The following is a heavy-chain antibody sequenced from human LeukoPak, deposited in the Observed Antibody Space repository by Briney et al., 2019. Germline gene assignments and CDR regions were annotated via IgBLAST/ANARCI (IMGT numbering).Heavy chain of an antibody. V-gene: IGHV4-39*07. J-gene: IGHJ4*02. CDR2: IYHSGST. Sequence: SETLSLTCTVSGGSISSSSYYWGWIRQPPGKGLEWIGSIYHSGSTYYNPSLKSRVTISVDTSKSQFSLKLSSVTAADTAVYYCARGEASTVVSPYYFDYWGQGTLVTVSS. CDR1: GGSISSSSYY. CDR3: ARGEASTVVSPYYFDY. D-gene: IGHD4-23*01.